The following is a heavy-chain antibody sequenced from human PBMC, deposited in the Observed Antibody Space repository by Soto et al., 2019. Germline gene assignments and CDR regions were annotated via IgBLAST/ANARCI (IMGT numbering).Heavy chain of an antibody. CDR2: ITSSSDT. CDR1: GLTFSDNY. J-gene: IGHJ4*02. CDR3: ARGHYELAY. Sequence: PGGSLRLSCAASGLTFSDNYMSWIRQAPGKGLAWVSYITSSSDTDYADSVKGRFTISRDNAKNSLYLQMNSLRAEDTAVYYCARGHYELAYWGPGTLVTV. D-gene: IGHD4-17*01. V-gene: IGHV3-11*06.